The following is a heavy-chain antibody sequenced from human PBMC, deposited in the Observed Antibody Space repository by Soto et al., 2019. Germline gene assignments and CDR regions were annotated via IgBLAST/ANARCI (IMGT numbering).Heavy chain of an antibody. CDR3: LREWGRRTPVC. J-gene: IGHJ4*02. CDR2: IHKDGSDQ. V-gene: IGHV3-7*03. D-gene: IGHD7-27*01. CDR1: GFTFSNFW. Sequence: EVQLVQSGGGLVQPGGSLRLSCVGSGFTFSNFWLDWVRQAPGKGLEWVANIHKDGSDQLYVDSVRGRFTVSRDNAKNSGFLQLDSLTVEDTDVYYCLREWGRRTPVCWGERTLVTVSS.